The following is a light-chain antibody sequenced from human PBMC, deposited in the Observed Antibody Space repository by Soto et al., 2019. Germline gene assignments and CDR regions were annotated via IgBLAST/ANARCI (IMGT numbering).Light chain of an antibody. V-gene: IGLV2-14*01. CDR2: EVN. CDR1: SIDVGAYNY. J-gene: IGLJ1*01. CDR3: SSYTISSTYA. Sequence: QSALTQPASVSGAPGQSITISCTGTSIDVGAYNYVSWYQQHPGKAPKLMIYEVNNRPSGVSNRFSGSKSGDTASLTISGLQAEDEADYYCSSYTISSTYAFGTGTKLTVL.